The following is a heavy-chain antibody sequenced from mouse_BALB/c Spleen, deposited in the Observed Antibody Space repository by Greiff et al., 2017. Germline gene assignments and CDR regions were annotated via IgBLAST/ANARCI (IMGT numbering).Heavy chain of an antibody. CDR1: GFTFSSYG. CDR3: AREGLRLRYYAMDY. D-gene: IGHD1-2*01. Sequence: EVKLVESGGGLVQPGGSLKLSCAASGFTFSSYGMSWVRQTPDKRLELVATINSNGGSTYYPDSVKGRFTISRDNAKNTLYLQMSSLKSEDTAMYYCAREGLRLRYYAMDYWGQGTSVTVSS. J-gene: IGHJ4*01. CDR2: INSNGGST. V-gene: IGHV5-6-3*01.